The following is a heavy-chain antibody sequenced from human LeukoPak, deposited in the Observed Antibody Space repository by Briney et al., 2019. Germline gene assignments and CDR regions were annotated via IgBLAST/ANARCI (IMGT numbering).Heavy chain of an antibody. CDR2: IYYSGST. V-gene: IGHV4-30-4*08. J-gene: IGHJ4*02. CDR1: GGSVSSSSYY. CDR3: ARERKYYYDSSGSRLFDY. D-gene: IGHD3-22*01. Sequence: PSETLSLTCTVSGGSVSSSSYYWGWIRQPPGKGLEWIGYIYYSGSTYYNPSLKSRVTISVDTSKNQFSLKLSSVTAADTAVYYCARERKYYYDSSGSRLFDYWGQGTLVTVSS.